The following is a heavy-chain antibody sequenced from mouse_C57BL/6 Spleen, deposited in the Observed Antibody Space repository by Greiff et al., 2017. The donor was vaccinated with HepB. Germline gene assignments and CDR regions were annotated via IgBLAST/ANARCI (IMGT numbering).Heavy chain of an antibody. Sequence: VQLQQPGAELVMPGASVKLSCKASGYTFTSYWMHWVKQRPGQGLEWIGEIDPSDSYTNYNQKFKGKSTLTVGKSSSTAYMQLSSLTSEDSAVYYCARSDGPYAMDYWGQGTSVTVSS. V-gene: IGHV1-69*01. D-gene: IGHD2-3*01. J-gene: IGHJ4*01. CDR2: IDPSDSYT. CDR3: ARSDGPYAMDY. CDR1: GYTFTSYW.